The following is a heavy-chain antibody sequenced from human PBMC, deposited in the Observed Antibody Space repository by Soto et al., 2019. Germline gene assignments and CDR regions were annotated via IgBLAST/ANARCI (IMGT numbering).Heavy chain of an antibody. Sequence: VQLVETGGGLVQPGGSLRLSCETSGFIVSSNYMTWVRQAPGKGLEWVSVIYIGGGTYYADSVKGRFTISRDSSKNTLYLQMNSLRAEDTAVYYCARDRQTEGMDVWGQGTTVTVSS. V-gene: IGHV3-53*05. CDR3: ARDRQTEGMDV. CDR1: GFIVSSNY. J-gene: IGHJ6*02. CDR2: IYIGGGT.